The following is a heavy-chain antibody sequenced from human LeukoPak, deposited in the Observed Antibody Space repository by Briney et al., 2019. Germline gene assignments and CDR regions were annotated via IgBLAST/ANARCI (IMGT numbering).Heavy chain of an antibody. CDR3: VRDLRYCSSTSCYDPCFDY. D-gene: IGHD2-2*01. J-gene: IGHJ4*02. Sequence: GGSLRLSCAASGFTFSSYWMHWVRQAPGKGLVWVSRLNSDGSSTGYADSVKGRFTISRDNAKNTLYLQMNSLRAEDTAVYYCVRDLRYCSSTSCYDPCFDYWGQGTLVTVSS. CDR1: GFTFSSYW. V-gene: IGHV3-74*01. CDR2: LNSDGSST.